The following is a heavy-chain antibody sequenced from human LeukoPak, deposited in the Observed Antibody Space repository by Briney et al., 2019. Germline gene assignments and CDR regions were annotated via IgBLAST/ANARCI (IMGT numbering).Heavy chain of an antibody. Sequence: SETLSLTCTFSRHSMSSNYWSCIRQPPGKGLEWIGSIYYSGSTKYNPSLKSRVTISVDTFKNQISLNLMCMIAAEEAEYYCSRIEQRASHLSRVDYWGQGILVTVSS. V-gene: IGHV4-59*08. CDR3: SRIEQRASHLSRVDY. D-gene: IGHD6-13*01. CDR2: IYYSGST. CDR1: RHSMSSNY. J-gene: IGHJ4*02.